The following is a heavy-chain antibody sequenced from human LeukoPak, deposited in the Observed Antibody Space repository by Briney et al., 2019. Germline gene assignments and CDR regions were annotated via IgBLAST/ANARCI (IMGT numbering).Heavy chain of an antibody. Sequence: GGSLRLSCAASGFAFRTYEMNWVRQAPGKGLEWVSSISSSSSYIYYADSVKGRFTISRDNAKNSLYLQMNSLRAEDTAVYYCARSPGATWSFDYWGQGTLVTVSS. D-gene: IGHD1-1*01. CDR1: GFAFRTYE. J-gene: IGHJ4*02. CDR3: ARSPGATWSFDY. V-gene: IGHV3-21*01. CDR2: ISSSSSYI.